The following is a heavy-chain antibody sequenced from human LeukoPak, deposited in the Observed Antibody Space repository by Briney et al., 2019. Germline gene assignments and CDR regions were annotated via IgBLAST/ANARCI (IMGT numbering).Heavy chain of an antibody. D-gene: IGHD3-16*02. J-gene: IGHJ4*02. CDR3: ARAYQRLGELSLPDY. Sequence: ASVKVSCKASGYTFTNYAMNWVRQAPGQGLEWMGWIHPSTGNPTYAQDFTGRFVFSLDTSVSTTYLQISSLKAEDTAVYYCARAYQRLGELSLPDYWGRGTLVTVSS. CDR1: GYTFTNYA. CDR2: IHPSTGNP. V-gene: IGHV7-4-1*02.